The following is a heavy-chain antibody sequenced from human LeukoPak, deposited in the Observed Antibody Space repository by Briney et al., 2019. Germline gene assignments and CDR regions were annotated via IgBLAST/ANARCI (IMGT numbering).Heavy chain of an antibody. CDR2: MNPNSGNT. CDR1: GYTFTSYD. V-gene: IGHV1-8*01. CDR3: AREGTSFYGMDV. J-gene: IGHJ6*02. Sequence: GAPVKVSCKASGYTFTSYDINWVRQATGQGLEWMGWMNPNSGNTGYAQKFQGRVTMTRNTSISTAYMELSSLRSEDTAVYYCAREGTSFYGMDVWGQGTTVTVSS. D-gene: IGHD2-2*01.